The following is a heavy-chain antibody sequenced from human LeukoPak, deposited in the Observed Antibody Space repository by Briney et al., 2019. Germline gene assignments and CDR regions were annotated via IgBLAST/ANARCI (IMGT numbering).Heavy chain of an antibody. D-gene: IGHD5-24*01. J-gene: IGHJ4*02. V-gene: IGHV4-39*01. CDR3: ARPLMATKEIDY. CDR2: IYYSGNT. Sequence: SETLSLTCTASGGSISSSSYYWGWIRQPPGKGLEWIGSIYYSGNTYYNPSLKSRVTISVDTSKNQFSLKLSSVTAADTAVYYCARPLMATKEIDYWGQGTLVTVSS. CDR1: GGSISSSSYY.